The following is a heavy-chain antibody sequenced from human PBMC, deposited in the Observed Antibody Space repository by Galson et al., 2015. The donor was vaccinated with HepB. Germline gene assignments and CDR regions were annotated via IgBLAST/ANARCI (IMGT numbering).Heavy chain of an antibody. CDR1: GYTFDAYG. J-gene: IGHJ4*02. CDR3: ARDALIVGANPDY. CDR2: IRVSNGNT. Sequence: SVKVSCKAVGYTFDAYGISWVRQAPGQGLEWMGWIRVSNGNTTYAQKFQDRVTMTADRVTRTAYMEVTSLRSEDTAVYYCARDALIVGANPDYWGQGTLVIISS. V-gene: IGHV1-18*01. D-gene: IGHD1-26*01.